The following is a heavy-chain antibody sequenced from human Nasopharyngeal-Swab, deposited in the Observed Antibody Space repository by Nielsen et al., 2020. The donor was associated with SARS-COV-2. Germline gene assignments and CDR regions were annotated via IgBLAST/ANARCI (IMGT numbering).Heavy chain of an antibody. J-gene: IGHJ4*02. V-gene: IGHV3-23*01. CDR2: ISGSGGST. CDR3: ARDGEVGAITGIDY. CDR1: GFIFSNYA. Sequence: GESLKISCAASGFIFSNYAMSWVRQAPGKGLEWVSSISGSGGSTYYADSVKGRFTISRDNSKNTLYLQMNSLRAEDTAVYYCARDGEVGAITGIDYWGQGTLVTVSS. D-gene: IGHD1-26*01.